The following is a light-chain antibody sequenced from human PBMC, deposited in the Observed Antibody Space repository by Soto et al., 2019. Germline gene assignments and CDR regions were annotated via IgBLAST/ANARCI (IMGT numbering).Light chain of an antibody. V-gene: IGKV3-20*01. CDR2: AVS. J-gene: IGKJ1*01. CDR1: RTVDSTY. Sequence: EIVLTQSPGTLSLSPGERATISCRASRTVDSTYLAWYQQQPGQAPRLLIYAVSTRATGIPDRFSGSGSGTDFTLTISRLEPEDFAVYHCQQYVGSSRTFGQGTKVDIK. CDR3: QQYVGSSRT.